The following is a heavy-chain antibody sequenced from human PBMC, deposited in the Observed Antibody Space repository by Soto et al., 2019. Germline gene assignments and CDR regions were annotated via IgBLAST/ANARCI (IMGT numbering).Heavy chain of an antibody. CDR3: ASAAGRFGELFWFDP. V-gene: IGHV1-46*01. D-gene: IGHD3-10*01. Sequence: QVQLVQSEAEVKKPGASVKVSCKASGYTFTSYNIHWVRQAPGQGLEWVGMINPRGFFTTYAQKFRGRVTMTGDTSTSVVYMELTNLRSEDTAVYYCASAAGRFGELFWFDPWGQGTLVSVSS. CDR2: INPRGFFT. CDR1: GYTFTSYN. J-gene: IGHJ5*02.